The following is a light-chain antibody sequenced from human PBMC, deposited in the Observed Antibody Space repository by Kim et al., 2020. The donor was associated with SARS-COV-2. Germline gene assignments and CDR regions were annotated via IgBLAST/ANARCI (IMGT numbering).Light chain of an antibody. J-gene: IGLJ2*01. V-gene: IGLV3-1*01. CDR3: QAWDSSTVV. Sequence: SYELTRPPSVSVSPGQTASITCSGDKLGDKYACWYQQKPGQSPVLVIYQHNKRPSGIPERFSGSNSGNTATLTISGTQAMDEADYYCQAWDSSTVVFGGG. CDR2: QHN. CDR1: KLGDKY.